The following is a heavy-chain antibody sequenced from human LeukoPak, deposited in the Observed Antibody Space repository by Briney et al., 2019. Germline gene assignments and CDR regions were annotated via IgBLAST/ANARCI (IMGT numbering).Heavy chain of an antibody. CDR2: TVGSRPDT. D-gene: IGHD1-26*01. J-gene: IGHJ4*02. CDR1: GFTFTNYA. Sequence: PGGSLRLSCAASGFTFTNYAMSWVRQTPGKGLEWVAATVGSRPDTYHADSVKGRFTVSRDDSENTLSLQMNSLRVEDTALYFCARVVGASHHTVDYWGQGALVTVSS. CDR3: ARVVGASHHTVDY. V-gene: IGHV3-23*01.